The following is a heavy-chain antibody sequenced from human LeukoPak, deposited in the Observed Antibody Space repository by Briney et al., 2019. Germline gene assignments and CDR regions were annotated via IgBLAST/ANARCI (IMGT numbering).Heavy chain of an antibody. Sequence: SEPLSLTCTVSGGSISSGSYYWSWIRQPAGKGLEWIGRIYTSGSTNYNPSLKSRVTISVDTSKNQFSLKLSSVTAADTAVYYCARDGYDFWSGYYPFDYWGQGTLVTVSS. D-gene: IGHD3-3*01. CDR2: IYTSGST. V-gene: IGHV4-61*02. CDR3: ARDGYDFWSGYYPFDY. J-gene: IGHJ4*02. CDR1: GGSISSGSYY.